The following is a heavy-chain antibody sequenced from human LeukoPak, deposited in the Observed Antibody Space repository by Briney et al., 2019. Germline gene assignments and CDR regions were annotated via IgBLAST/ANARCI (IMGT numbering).Heavy chain of an antibody. CDR1: GFTFHDYA. V-gene: IGHV3-9*03. CDR2: ISWDSDNI. J-gene: IGHJ4*01. Sequence: GGSLRLSCAASGFTFHDYAMHWVRQAPGKGLEWVSGISWDSDNIAYADSVKGRFTISRDNAKHSLYLQMNSLKADDMAFYYCAKDRAGSFFGDYGGAFDYWDQKTLVTVSS. D-gene: IGHD4-17*01. CDR3: AKDRAGSFFGDYGGAFDY.